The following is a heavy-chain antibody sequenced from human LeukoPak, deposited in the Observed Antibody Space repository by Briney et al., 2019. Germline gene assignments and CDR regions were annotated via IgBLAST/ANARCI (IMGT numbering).Heavy chain of an antibody. CDR2: ISGSSGSS. CDR3: AKRPGPSSGRNY. Sequence: PGGSLRLSCAASGFIFSSYAMSWVRQAPGKGLELVSAISGSSGSSDYADSVKGRFTISRDNSKNTLHLQMNSLRAEDTAIYYCAKRPGPSSGRNYWGQGTLVTVSS. CDR1: GFIFSSYA. V-gene: IGHV3-23*01. D-gene: IGHD1-26*01. J-gene: IGHJ4*02.